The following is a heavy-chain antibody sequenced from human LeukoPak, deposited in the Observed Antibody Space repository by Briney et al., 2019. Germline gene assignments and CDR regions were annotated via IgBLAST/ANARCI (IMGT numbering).Heavy chain of an antibody. J-gene: IGHJ5*02. CDR3: ARDWEYSSSWYVSGFDP. CDR2: IIPIFGTA. Sequence: GSSVKVSCKASGGTFSSYAISWVRHAPGQGLEWMGRIIPIFGTANYAQKFQTRVTITTDESTSTAYMELSSLRSEDTAVYYCARDWEYSSSWYVSGFDPWGQGTLVTVSS. CDR1: GGTFSSYA. V-gene: IGHV1-69*05. D-gene: IGHD6-13*01.